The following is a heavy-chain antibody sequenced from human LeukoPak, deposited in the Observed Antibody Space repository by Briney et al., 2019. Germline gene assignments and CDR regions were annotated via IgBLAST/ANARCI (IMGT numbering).Heavy chain of an antibody. Sequence: GGTLSLSCAASGFTFSSNWMSWVRQAPGQGLEWVTNIKQDGSEKYYEDSVKGRFTISRDNAKNSLYLQMNSLRAEDTAVYYCARDTSSGTHFDYWGQGTLVTVSS. CDR3: ARDTSSGTHFDY. D-gene: IGHD6-25*01. V-gene: IGHV3-7*05. CDR1: GFTFSSNW. CDR2: IKQDGSEK. J-gene: IGHJ4*02.